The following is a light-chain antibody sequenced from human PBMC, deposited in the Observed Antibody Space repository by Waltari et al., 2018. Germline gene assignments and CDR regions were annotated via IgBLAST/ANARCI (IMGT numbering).Light chain of an antibody. CDR1: QSVSNS. Sequence: EIVLTQSPGTLSLSPGERATLSCRASQSVSNSLAWYQQKPGQAPRLLIYLASSRATGVPERFSGSGSATDFTLTISRLEPEDFAVYYCQQYGRFPVTFGQGTRLEIK. CDR2: LAS. V-gene: IGKV3-20*01. CDR3: QQYGRFPVT. J-gene: IGKJ5*01.